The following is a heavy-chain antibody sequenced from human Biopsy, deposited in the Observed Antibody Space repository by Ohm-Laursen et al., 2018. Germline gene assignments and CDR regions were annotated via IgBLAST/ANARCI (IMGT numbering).Heavy chain of an antibody. D-gene: IGHD3-16*01. CDR3: AKQWSYYESFTQHYRGDFDY. CDR1: GGSISSSY. V-gene: IGHV4-59*08. J-gene: IGHJ4*02. Sequence: SETLSLTCSVSGGSISSSYWSWIRQPPGKGLEWIGYISYSGSTCYNLSLKSRVTISADTSKNQLSLTLSSLTAADTAVYFCAKQWSYYESFTQHYRGDFDYWGQGTLVIVSS. CDR2: ISYSGST.